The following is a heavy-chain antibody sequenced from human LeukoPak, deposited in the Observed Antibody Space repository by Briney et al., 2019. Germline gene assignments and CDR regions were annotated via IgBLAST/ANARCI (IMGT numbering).Heavy chain of an antibody. CDR2: MNPNSGNT. CDR3: ARGPPFRIQLWFSAFDI. D-gene: IGHD5-18*01. V-gene: IGHV1-8*01. J-gene: IGHJ3*02. CDR1: GYTLTELS. Sequence: ASVKVSCKVSGYTLTELSIHWVRQAPGKGLEWMGWMNPNSGNTGYAQKFQGRVTMTRNTSISTAYMELSSLRSEDTAVYYCARGPPFRIQLWFSAFDIWGQGTMVTVSS.